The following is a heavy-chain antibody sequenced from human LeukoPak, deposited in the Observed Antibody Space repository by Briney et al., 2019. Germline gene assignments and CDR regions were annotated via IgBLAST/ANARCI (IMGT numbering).Heavy chain of an antibody. Sequence: GGSLRLSCAASGFTFSSYSMNWVRQAPGKGLEWASSISSSSYIYYADSVKGRFTISRDNAKNSLYLQMNSLRAEDTAVYYCARDPMVTAINWFDPWGQGTLVTVSS. J-gene: IGHJ5*02. V-gene: IGHV3-21*01. CDR2: ISSSSYI. CDR3: ARDPMVTAINWFDP. CDR1: GFTFSSYS. D-gene: IGHD2-21*02.